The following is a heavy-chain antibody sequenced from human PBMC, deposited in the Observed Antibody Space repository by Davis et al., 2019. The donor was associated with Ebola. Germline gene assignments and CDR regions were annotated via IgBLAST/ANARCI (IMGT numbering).Heavy chain of an antibody. D-gene: IGHD3-16*01. V-gene: IGHV3-23*01. CDR3: ARVRSDAYLDYYYYGMDV. CDR1: GFTFGDYA. J-gene: IGHJ6*04. CDR2: LDRDANT. Sequence: GGSLRLSCTGFGFTFGDYAMNWVRQAPGKGLEWVSGLDRDANTDYSDSVQGRFTISRDTSKNTLYLQMNSLRAEDTGIYYCARVRSDAYLDYYYYGMDVWGKGTTVTVSA.